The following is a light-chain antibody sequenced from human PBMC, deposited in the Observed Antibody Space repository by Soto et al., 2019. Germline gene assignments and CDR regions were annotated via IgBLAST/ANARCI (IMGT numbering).Light chain of an antibody. CDR3: QNYDSAPWT. CDR2: AAS. V-gene: IGKV1-27*01. CDR1: RDITDY. J-gene: IGKJ1*01. Sequence: DIQMTQSPTSLSASVGDRVTITCRASRDITDYLAWYQQKPGQVPKLLISAASTLQSGVPSRFTASGSGTDFTLTITGLLPEDFATYYCQNYDSAPWTFGQGTKVEF.